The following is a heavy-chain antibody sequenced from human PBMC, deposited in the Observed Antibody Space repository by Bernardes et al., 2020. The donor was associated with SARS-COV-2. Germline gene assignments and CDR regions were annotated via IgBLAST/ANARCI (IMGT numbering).Heavy chain of an antibody. CDR3: ARESQVGVAAPPFDY. V-gene: IGHV3-11*01. J-gene: IGHJ4*02. Sequence: GGSLRLSCAASGFTFSDYYMSWIRQAPGKGLEWVSYISSSGSTIYYADSVKGRFTISRDNAKNSLYLQMNSLRAEDTAVYYCARESQVGVAAPPFDYWGQGTLVTVSS. CDR1: GFTFSDYY. CDR2: ISSSGSTI. D-gene: IGHD6-6*01.